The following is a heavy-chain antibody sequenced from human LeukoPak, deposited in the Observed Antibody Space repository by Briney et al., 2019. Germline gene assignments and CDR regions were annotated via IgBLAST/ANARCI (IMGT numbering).Heavy chain of an antibody. CDR2: INPNSGDT. J-gene: IGHJ4*02. CDR3: ARVPPWWLPGY. D-gene: IGHD2-15*01. CDR1: GYTFTAYH. V-gene: IGHV1-2*06. Sequence: ASVKVSCKASGYTFTAYHMHWVRQAPGQGLEWMGRINPNSGDTNYAQKFQGRVTMTRDTSTSTVYMELSSLRSEDTAVYYCARVPPWWLPGYWGQGTLVTVSS.